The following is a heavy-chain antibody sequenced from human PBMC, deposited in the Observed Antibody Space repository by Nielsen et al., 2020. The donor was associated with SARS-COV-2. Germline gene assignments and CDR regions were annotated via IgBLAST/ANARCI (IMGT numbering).Heavy chain of an antibody. D-gene: IGHD6-13*01. J-gene: IGHJ4*02. CDR2: ISWNSGSI. CDR3: AKLSSSWYPPDY. CDR1: GFTFDDYA. Sequence: GGSLRLSCAASGFTFDDYAMHWVRQAPGKGLEWVSGISWNSGSIGYADSVKGRFTISRDNAKNSLYLQMNSLRAEDTALYYCAKLSSSWYPPDYWGQGTLVTVSS. V-gene: IGHV3-9*01.